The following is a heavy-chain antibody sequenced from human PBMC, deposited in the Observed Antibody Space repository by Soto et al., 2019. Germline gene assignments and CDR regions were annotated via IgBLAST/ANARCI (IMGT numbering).Heavy chain of an antibody. CDR2: IYYNGII. Sequence: QVSLQESGPGLVKPSQTLSLSCTVSGDSITDGDYYWSWIRQPPRKDLEWIAYIYYNGIIHYNPSLKSRVTISLDPSKNQFSLTITSVTDADTAVYSCARGIQEGFDPWGQGTLVTVAS. CDR3: ARGIQEGFDP. V-gene: IGHV4-30-4*01. J-gene: IGHJ5*02. D-gene: IGHD5-18*01. CDR1: GDSITDGDYY.